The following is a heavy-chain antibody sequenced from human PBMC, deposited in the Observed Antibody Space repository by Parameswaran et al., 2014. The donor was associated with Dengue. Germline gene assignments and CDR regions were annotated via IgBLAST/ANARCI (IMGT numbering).Heavy chain of an antibody. V-gene: IGHV3-11*06. CDR3: AREGDTSNYYDSSGYYGY. D-gene: IGHD3-22*01. Sequence: VRQAPGKGLEWVSYISSSSSYTNYADSVKGRFTISRDNAKNSLYLQMNSLRAEDTAVYYCAREGDTSNYYDSSGYYGYWGQGTLVTVSS. J-gene: IGHJ4*02. CDR2: ISSSSSYT.